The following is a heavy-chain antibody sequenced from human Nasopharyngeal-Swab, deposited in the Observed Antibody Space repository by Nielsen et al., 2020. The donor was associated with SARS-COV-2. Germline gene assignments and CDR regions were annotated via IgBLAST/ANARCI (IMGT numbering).Heavy chain of an antibody. V-gene: IGHV3-33*01. Sequence: GESLKISCAASGFTFSSYGMHWVRQAPGKGLEWVAVIWYDGSNKYYADSVKGRFTISRDNSKNTLYLQMNSLRAEDTAVYYCATEAGGFDYWGQGTLVTVSS. J-gene: IGHJ4*02. CDR2: IWYDGSNK. D-gene: IGHD1-14*01. CDR3: ATEAGGFDY. CDR1: GFTFSSYG.